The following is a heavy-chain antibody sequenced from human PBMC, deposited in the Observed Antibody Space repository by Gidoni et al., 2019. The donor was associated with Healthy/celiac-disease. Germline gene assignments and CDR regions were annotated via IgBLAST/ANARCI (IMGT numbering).Heavy chain of an antibody. D-gene: IGHD3-3*01. V-gene: IGHV3-30-3*01. CDR2: ISYDGSNK. Sequence: QVQLVESGGGVVQPGRSLRLSCAASGFTFSSYAMHWVRQAPGKGLEWVAVISYDGSNKYYADSVKGRFTISRDNSKNTLYLQMNSLRAEDTAVYYCARGSEATPQGWSGYLDYWGQGTLVTVSS. CDR1: GFTFSSYA. CDR3: ARGSEATPQGWSGYLDY. J-gene: IGHJ4*02.